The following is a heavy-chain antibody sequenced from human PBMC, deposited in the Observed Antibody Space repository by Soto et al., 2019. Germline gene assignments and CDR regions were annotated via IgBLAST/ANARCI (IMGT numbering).Heavy chain of an antibody. J-gene: IGHJ6*03. Sequence: SETLSLTCPVSGGSISSYYWSWIRQPPGKGLEWIGYIYYSGSTNYNPSLKSRVTISVDTSKNQFSLKLSSVTAADTAVYYCARLGVLRFLEWQKPHYYYYMDVWGKGTTVTVSS. CDR3: ARLGVLRFLEWQKPHYYYYMDV. D-gene: IGHD3-3*01. CDR2: IYYSGST. CDR1: GGSISSYY. V-gene: IGHV4-59*08.